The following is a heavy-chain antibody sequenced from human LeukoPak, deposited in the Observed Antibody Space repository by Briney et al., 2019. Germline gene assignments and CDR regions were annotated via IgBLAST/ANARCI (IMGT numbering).Heavy chain of an antibody. CDR3: ARARTYYYDSSGYLNDY. D-gene: IGHD3-22*01. J-gene: IGHJ4*02. CDR1: GGSISSGGYY. V-gene: IGHV4-31*03. Sequence: SETLSHTCTVSGGSISSGGYYWSWIRQHPGKGLEWIGYIYYSGSTYYNPSLKSRVTISVDTSKNQFSLKLSSVTAADTAVYYCARARTYYYDSSGYLNDYWGQGTLVTVSS. CDR2: IYYSGST.